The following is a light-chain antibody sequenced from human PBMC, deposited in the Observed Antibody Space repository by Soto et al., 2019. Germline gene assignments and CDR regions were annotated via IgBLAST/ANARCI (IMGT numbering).Light chain of an antibody. CDR3: NSHTSASTYV. V-gene: IGLV2-14*03. Sequence: QSVLTRPASVTWSPGESITISCTGTGSDIGSYNYVSWYQHHPGKVPKFIIYDVTNRPSGVSDRFSGSKSGNTASLTISGLQAEDEADYYCNSHTSASTYVFGTGTKVTAL. CDR1: GSDIGSYNY. J-gene: IGLJ1*01. CDR2: DVT.